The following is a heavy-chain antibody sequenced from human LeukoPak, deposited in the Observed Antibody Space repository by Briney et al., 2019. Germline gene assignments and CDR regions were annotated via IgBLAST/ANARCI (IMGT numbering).Heavy chain of an antibody. CDR1: GFTFSSYS. J-gene: IGHJ4*02. CDR2: ISNSGGST. Sequence: GSLRLSCAASGFTFSSYSMNWVRPAPGKGLEWVSSISNSGGSTYYADSVKGRFTISRDSSKNTLYLQMNSLRAEDTAVYYCAKEGFDSWGQGILVTVSS. V-gene: IGHV3-23*01. CDR3: AKEGFDS.